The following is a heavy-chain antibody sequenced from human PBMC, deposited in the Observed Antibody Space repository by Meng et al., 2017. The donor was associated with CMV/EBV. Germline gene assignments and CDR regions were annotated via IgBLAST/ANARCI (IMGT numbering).Heavy chain of an antibody. J-gene: IGHJ5*02. D-gene: IGHD6-13*01. CDR1: GFTFDEYA. V-gene: IGHV3-9*01. CDR3: AKGIAAAVPNWFDP. Sequence: SLKISCAASGFTFDEYAMHWVRQAPGKGLEWVSGISWNSGSIGYADSVKGRFTISRDNAKNSLYLQMNSLRAEDTALYYCAKGIAAAVPNWFDPWGQGTLVTVSS. CDR2: ISWNSGSI.